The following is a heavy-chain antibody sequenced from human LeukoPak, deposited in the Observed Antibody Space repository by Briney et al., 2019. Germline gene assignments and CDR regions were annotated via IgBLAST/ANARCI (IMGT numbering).Heavy chain of an antibody. V-gene: IGHV4-34*01. Sequence: PSETLSLTCAVYGGSFSGYYWSWIRQPPGKGLEWIGEINHSGSTNYNPSLKSRVTISVDTSKSQFSLKLSSVTAADTAVYYCARSKVPATGNWFDPWGQRTLVTVSS. D-gene: IGHD2-21*02. CDR3: ARSKVPATGNWFDP. CDR2: INHSGST. CDR1: GGSFSGYY. J-gene: IGHJ5*02.